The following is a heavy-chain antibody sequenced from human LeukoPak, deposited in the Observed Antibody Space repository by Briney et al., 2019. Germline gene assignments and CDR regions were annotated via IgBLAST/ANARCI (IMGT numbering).Heavy chain of an antibody. CDR2: INPNSGGT. V-gene: IGHV1-2*02. J-gene: IGHJ4*02. D-gene: IGHD3-10*01. CDR1: GGTFSSYA. CDR3: ARGSGSHGFGIDY. Sequence: GASVKVSCKASGGTFSSYAISWVRQAPGQGLEWMGWINPNSGGTNYAQKFQGRVTMTRDTSISTAYMELSRLRSDDTAVYYCARGSGSHGFGIDYWGQGTLVTVSS.